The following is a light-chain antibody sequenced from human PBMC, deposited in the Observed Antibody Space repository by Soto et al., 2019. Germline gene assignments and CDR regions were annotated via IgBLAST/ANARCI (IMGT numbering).Light chain of an antibody. V-gene: IGKV1-33*01. Sequence: DIQMTQSPSSLSASVGDRVTVTCQASQAISNYLNWYQQKTGQAPKLLIYDASNLETGVPSRFSGSGSGTDFTFTISSLQPEDFATYYCQQANSFPITFGQGTRLEIK. CDR3: QQANSFPIT. CDR1: QAISNY. CDR2: DAS. J-gene: IGKJ5*01.